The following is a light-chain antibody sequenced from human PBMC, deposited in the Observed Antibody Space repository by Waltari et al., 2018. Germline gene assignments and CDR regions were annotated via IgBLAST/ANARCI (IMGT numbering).Light chain of an antibody. CDR1: SSDVGGYNY. CDR2: EVS. CDR3: SSYTSSSTVV. V-gene: IGLV2-14*01. Sequence: QSALTQPASVSGSPGQSITISCTGTSSDVGGYNYVSWYQQHPGKAPELMIYEVSSRPSWVSSRFSGSKTGNTASLYIAGLQAEDEADYYCSSYTSSSTVVFGGGTKLTVL. J-gene: IGLJ2*01.